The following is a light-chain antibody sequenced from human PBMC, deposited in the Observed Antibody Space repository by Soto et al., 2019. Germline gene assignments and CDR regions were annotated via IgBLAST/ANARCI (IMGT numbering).Light chain of an antibody. V-gene: IGKV3-20*01. CDR3: QQYGSSPIT. Sequence: EIVMTKSPVTLSVSRWEIATLSCRASQSVTNSYLAWYQQKPGQAPRLLISGVSSRATGIPDRFSGSGSGTDFTLTISRLEPEDFAVYYCQQYGSSPITLGQGTRLEIK. CDR2: GVS. CDR1: QSVTNSY. J-gene: IGKJ5*01.